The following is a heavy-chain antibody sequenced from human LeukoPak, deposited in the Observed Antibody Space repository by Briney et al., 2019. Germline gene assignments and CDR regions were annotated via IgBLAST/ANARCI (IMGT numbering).Heavy chain of an antibody. Sequence: SETLSLTCTVSGGSISSSSYYWGWIRQPPGKGLEWIGSIDYRGSTYYNPSLKSRVTISVDTSKNHFSLKLSSVTAADTAVYYCARHRYYYRSGSYYGAPYYMDVWGKGTTVTISS. V-gene: IGHV4-39*01. J-gene: IGHJ6*03. CDR2: IDYRGST. CDR1: GGSISSSSYY. CDR3: ARHRYYYRSGSYYGAPYYMDV. D-gene: IGHD3-10*01.